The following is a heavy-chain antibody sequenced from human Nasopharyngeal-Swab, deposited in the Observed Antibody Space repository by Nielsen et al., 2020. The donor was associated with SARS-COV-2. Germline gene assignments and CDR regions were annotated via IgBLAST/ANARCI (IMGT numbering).Heavy chain of an antibody. D-gene: IGHD6-13*01. J-gene: IGHJ6*02. CDR1: GFTFSSYA. Sequence: GESLKISCAASGFTFSSYAMSWVRQAPGKGLEWVSAISGSGGSTYYADSVKGRFTISRDNSKNTLYLQMNSLRAEDTAVYYCAKDQGGSSWYGGAYYYYGMDVWGQGTTVTVSS. CDR3: AKDQGGSSWYGGAYYYYGMDV. V-gene: IGHV3-23*01. CDR2: ISGSGGST.